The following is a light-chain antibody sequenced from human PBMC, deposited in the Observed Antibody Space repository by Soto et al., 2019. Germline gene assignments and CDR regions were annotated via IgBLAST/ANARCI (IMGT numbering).Light chain of an antibody. V-gene: IGLV2-11*01. CDR3: CSYAGSYTLV. J-gene: IGLJ2*01. Sequence: LTQPRSVSGSPGQSATISCTGTSSDVGGYNYVSWYQQHPGKAPKLMIYDVSKRPSGVPDRFSGSKSGNTASLTISGLQAEDEADYYCCSYAGSYTLVFGGGTKVTVL. CDR2: DVS. CDR1: SSDVGGYNY.